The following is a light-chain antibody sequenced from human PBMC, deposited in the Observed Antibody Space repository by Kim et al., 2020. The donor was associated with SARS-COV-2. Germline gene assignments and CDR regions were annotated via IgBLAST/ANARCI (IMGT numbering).Light chain of an antibody. Sequence: QSALTQPRSVSGSLGQSVTISCTGTSSDVGGYNYVSWYQQHPGKAPKLMIYDVSKRPSGVPDRFSGSKSGNTASLTVSGLQAEDEADYYCCSYAGSDTCKYVFLTATNVTV. V-gene: IGLV2-11*01. CDR3: CSYAGSDTCKYV. J-gene: IGLJ1*01. CDR1: SSDVGGYNY. CDR2: DVS.